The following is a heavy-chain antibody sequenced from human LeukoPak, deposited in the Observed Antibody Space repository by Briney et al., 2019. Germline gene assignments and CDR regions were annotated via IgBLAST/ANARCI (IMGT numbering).Heavy chain of an antibody. J-gene: IGHJ5*02. CDR1: GYTFTSYG. CDR2: ISAYNGNT. CDR3: ARGGLLWFGEPRHRWFDP. V-gene: IGHV1-18*01. D-gene: IGHD3-10*01. Sequence: ASVKVSCKASGYTFTSYGISWVRQAPGQGLEWMGWISAYNGNTNYAQKLQGRVTMTTDTSTSTAYMELRSLRSDDTAVYYCARGGLLWFGEPRHRWFDPWGQGTLVTVSS.